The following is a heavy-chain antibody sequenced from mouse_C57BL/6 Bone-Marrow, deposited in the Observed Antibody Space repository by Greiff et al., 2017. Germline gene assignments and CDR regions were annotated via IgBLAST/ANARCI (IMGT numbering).Heavy chain of an antibody. V-gene: IGHV1-75*01. CDR1: GYTFTDYY. CDR2: IFPGSGST. CDR3: ARYVSSFNWYFDV. Sequence: VQLQQSGPELVKPGASVKISCKASGYTFTDYYINWVKQRPGQGLEWIGWIFPGSGSTYYNEKFKGKATLTVDKSSSTAYMLLSSLTSDDSAVYFCARYVSSFNWYFDVWGTGTTVTVSS. J-gene: IGHJ1*03. D-gene: IGHD1-1*01.